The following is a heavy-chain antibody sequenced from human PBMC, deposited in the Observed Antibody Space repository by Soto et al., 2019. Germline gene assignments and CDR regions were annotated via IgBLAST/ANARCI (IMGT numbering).Heavy chain of an antibody. Sequence: WGTLSLACSVSGWSFSGYSWTWTRQTPGKGLEWIGEINHSGSTNYNPSLKSRVTISVDTSKSQFSLKLSSVTAADTAVYYCARGIEVLRLFEWLPNYGMDVWGQGTTVTVSS. CDR2: INHSGST. J-gene: IGHJ6*02. D-gene: IGHD3-3*01. CDR3: ARGIEVLRLFEWLPNYGMDV. CDR1: GWSFSGYS. V-gene: IGHV4-34*01.